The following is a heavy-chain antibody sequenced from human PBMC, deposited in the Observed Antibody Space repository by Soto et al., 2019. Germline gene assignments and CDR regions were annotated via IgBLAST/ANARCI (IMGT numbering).Heavy chain of an antibody. Sequence: EVQLVESGGGLIQPGGSLRLSCAVSGFNVRANYMSWVRQAPGKGLEWVSVIYSGGTTYYADSVKGRFIISKDISKKTLYLQMNILRAEDTAVYYCHGYGYWGQGTLVTVSS. V-gene: IGHV3-53*01. CDR1: GFNVRANY. CDR2: IYSGGTT. CDR3: HGYGY. J-gene: IGHJ4*02. D-gene: IGHD5-12*01.